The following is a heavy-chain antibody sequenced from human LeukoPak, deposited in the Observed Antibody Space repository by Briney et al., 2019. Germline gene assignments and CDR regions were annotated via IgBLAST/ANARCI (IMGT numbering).Heavy chain of an antibody. D-gene: IGHD3-22*01. CDR2: IYSGGST. Sequence: GGSLRLSCAASGFTVSSNYMSWVRKAPGKGLEWVPVIYSGGSTYYADSVKGRFTISRDNSKNTLYLQMNSLRAEDTAVYYCARDDSSGYWGYFQHWGQGTLVTVSS. V-gene: IGHV3-66*02. CDR1: GFTVSSNY. CDR3: ARDDSSGYWGYFQH. J-gene: IGHJ1*01.